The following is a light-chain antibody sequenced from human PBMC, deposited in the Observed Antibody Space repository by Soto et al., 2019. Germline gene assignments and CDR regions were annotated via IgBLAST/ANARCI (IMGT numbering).Light chain of an antibody. J-gene: IGLJ2*01. CDR1: SSDVGRYNY. CDR3: SSYTSSSTLV. Sequence: QSVLTQPASVSGSPGQSITISCTGTSSDVGRYNYVSWYQQHPGKAPKIMIYDVSNRPSGVSNRFSGSKSGNTASLTISGLQAEDEADYYCSSYTSSSTLVFGGGTKLTVL. CDR2: DVS. V-gene: IGLV2-14*03.